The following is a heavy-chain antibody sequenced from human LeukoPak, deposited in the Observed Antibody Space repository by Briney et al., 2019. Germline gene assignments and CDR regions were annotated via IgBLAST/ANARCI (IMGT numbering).Heavy chain of an antibody. CDR3: ARKLGVVVAATGVHWFDP. CDR2: INPNSGGT. J-gene: IGHJ5*02. Sequence: ASVKVPCKASGCTFTGYYMHWVRQSPGQGLEWMGWINPNSGGTNYAQKFQGRVTMTRDTSISTAYMELSRLRSDDTAVYYCARKLGVVVAATGVHWFDPWGQGTLVTVSS. D-gene: IGHD2-15*01. CDR1: GCTFTGYY. V-gene: IGHV1-2*02.